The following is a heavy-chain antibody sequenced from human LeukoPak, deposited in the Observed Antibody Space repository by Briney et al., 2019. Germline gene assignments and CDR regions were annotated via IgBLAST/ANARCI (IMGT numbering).Heavy chain of an antibody. Sequence: SETLSLTCTVSGGSISSSSYYWGWIRQPPGKGLEWIGSIYYSGSTYYNPSLKSRVTIFVDTSKNQFSLKLSSVTAADTAVYYCARHPIMGATGDYWGQGTPVTVSS. D-gene: IGHD1-26*01. J-gene: IGHJ4*02. V-gene: IGHV4-39*01. CDR2: IYYSGST. CDR1: GGSISSSSYY. CDR3: ARHPIMGATGDY.